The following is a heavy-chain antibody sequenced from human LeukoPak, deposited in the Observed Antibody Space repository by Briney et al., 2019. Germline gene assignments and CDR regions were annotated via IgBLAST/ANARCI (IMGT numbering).Heavy chain of an antibody. J-gene: IGHJ5*02. V-gene: IGHV4-59*01. Sequence: SETLSLTCTVSGGSISSYYWSWIRQPPGKGLEWIGYIYYSGSTNYNPSLKSRVTISVDTSKNQFSLKLSSVTAADTAVYYCARSSSSGWRINWFDPWGQGTLVTVSS. CDR3: ARSSSSGWRINWFDP. D-gene: IGHD6-19*01. CDR2: IYYSGST. CDR1: GGSISSYY.